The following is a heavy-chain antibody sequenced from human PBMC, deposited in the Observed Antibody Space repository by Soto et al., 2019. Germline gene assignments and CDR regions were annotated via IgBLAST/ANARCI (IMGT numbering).Heavy chain of an antibody. CDR3: EAHYSDSSGYFNFDY. V-gene: IGHV1-69*12. CDR1: GGTFSSYA. Sequence: QDQLVQSGAEVKKPGSSVKVSCKASGGTFSSYAISWVRQAPGQGLEWMGGIIPIFGTANYAQKFQGRVTITADESTSTAYMELSSLRSEDTAVYYCEAHYSDSSGYFNFDYWGQGTLVTVSS. J-gene: IGHJ4*02. CDR2: IIPIFGTA. D-gene: IGHD3-22*01.